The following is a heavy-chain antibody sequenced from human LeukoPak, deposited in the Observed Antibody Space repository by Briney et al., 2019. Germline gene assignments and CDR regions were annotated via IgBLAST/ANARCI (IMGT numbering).Heavy chain of an antibody. CDR1: GGSLSDYF. J-gene: IGHJ4*02. V-gene: IGHV4-34*01. CDR3: ARVYSSSWFYFDY. CDR2: INHSGRA. D-gene: IGHD6-13*01. Sequence: PSETLSLTCDVYGGSLSDYFWTWIRQPAGKGLEWIGDINHSGRASYNPSLKSRVTISLDTSKNQFSLRLNSVTVADTAVYYCARVYSSSWFYFDYWGQGTLVTVSS.